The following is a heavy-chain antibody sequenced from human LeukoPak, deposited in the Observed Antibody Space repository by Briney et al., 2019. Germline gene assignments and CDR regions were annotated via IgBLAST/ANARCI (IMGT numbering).Heavy chain of an antibody. Sequence: SETLSLTCTVSGGSISGSGYYWGWIRQPPGKGLEWIGSISYSASTNYNSSLKSRVTISVDPSKNQFSLKLSSVTAADTAVYYCARHWVVGATFLYWGGGTLVSVSS. D-gene: IGHD1-26*01. J-gene: IGHJ4*02. V-gene: IGHV4-39*01. CDR2: ISYSAST. CDR3: ARHWVVGATFLY. CDR1: GGSISGSGYY.